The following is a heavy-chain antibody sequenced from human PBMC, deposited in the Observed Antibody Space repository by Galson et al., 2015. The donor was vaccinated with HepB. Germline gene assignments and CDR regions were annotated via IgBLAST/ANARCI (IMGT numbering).Heavy chain of an antibody. CDR3: AQSRNAATAAFDI. D-gene: IGHD6-13*01. J-gene: IGHJ3*02. Sequence: PALVKPTQTLTLTCTFSGFSVSTSGVGVGWIRQPPEKALEWLALIYYNDDKRYSPSLKSRLTITKDTSKNQVVLTKTNMDPVDTATYYSAQSRNAATAAFDIWGQGTMVTVSS. CDR1: GFSVSTSGVG. V-gene: IGHV2-5*01. CDR2: IYYNDDK.